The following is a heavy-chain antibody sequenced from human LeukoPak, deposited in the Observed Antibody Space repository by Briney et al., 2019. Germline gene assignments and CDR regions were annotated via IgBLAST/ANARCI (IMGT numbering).Heavy chain of an antibody. Sequence: SETLSLTCAVYDGSFSGYYWSWIRQPPGKGLEWIGEINHSGRPNYNASLKSRVTISEDTSKNQFSLKLSSVTAADTAVYYCARGRFSSGWYPNPNFDYWGQGTLVTVSS. J-gene: IGHJ4*02. CDR2: INHSGRP. CDR1: DGSFSGYY. CDR3: ARGRFSSGWYPNPNFDY. D-gene: IGHD6-19*01. V-gene: IGHV4-34*01.